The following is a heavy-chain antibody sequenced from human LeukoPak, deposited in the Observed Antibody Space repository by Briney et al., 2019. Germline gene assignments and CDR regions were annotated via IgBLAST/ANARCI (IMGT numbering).Heavy chain of an antibody. CDR2: IKRDGSDI. J-gene: IGHJ5*02. CDR1: RFTFSDYW. Sequence: GGSLRLSCAASRFTFSDYWMSWVRQAPGKGLEWVAYIKRDGSDIYYVDSVKGRFIISRDNAKNSLYLQMNSLRAEDTAVYYCARDREEYYYDSSGYYPWGQGTLVTVSS. V-gene: IGHV3-7*01. D-gene: IGHD3-22*01. CDR3: ARDREEYYYDSSGYYP.